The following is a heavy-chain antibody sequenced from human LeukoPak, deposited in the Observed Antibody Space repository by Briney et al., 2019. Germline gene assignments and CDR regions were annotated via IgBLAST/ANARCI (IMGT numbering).Heavy chain of an antibody. CDR3: AKEDGGYCSSTSCYASSY. J-gene: IGHJ4*02. V-gene: IGHV3-30*02. CDR2: IRYDGSNK. Sequence: GGSLRLSCAASGFTFSSYGMHWVRQAPGKGLEWVAFIRYDGSNKYYADSVKGRFTISRDNSKNTLYLQMNSLRAEATEPYYCAKEDGGYCSSTSCYASSYWGQGTLVTVSS. D-gene: IGHD2-2*01. CDR1: GFTFSSYG.